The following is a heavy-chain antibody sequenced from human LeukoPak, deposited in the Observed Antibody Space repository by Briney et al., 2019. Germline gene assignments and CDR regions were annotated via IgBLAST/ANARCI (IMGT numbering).Heavy chain of an antibody. D-gene: IGHD4-17*01. Sequence: GGSLRLSCAASGFTFSTYSMIWVRQAPGKGLEWVSSISSSSTYIYYADSVKGRFTISRDNAKNSLFLQMSSLRAEDTAVYYCAHPSTPDYGGLDYWGQGTLVTVSS. CDR1: GFTFSTYS. CDR2: ISSSSTYI. CDR3: AHPSTPDYGGLDY. J-gene: IGHJ4*02. V-gene: IGHV3-21*01.